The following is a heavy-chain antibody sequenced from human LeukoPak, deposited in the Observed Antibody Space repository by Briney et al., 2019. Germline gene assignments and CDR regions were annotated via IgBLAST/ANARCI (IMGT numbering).Heavy chain of an antibody. Sequence: GGSLRLSCAASGFTFSSYAMHRVRQAPGKGLEYVSVISSNGGNIYYANSVKGRFTISRDNSKNTLYLQMGSLRPEDMAVYYCARVRVGATAKGHYFDYWGQGTLVTVSS. CDR1: GFTFSSYA. D-gene: IGHD1-26*01. CDR3: ARVRVGATAKGHYFDY. V-gene: IGHV3-64*01. CDR2: ISSNGGNI. J-gene: IGHJ4*02.